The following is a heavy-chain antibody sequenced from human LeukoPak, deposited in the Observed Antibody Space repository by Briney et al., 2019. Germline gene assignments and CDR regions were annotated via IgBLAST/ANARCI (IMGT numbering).Heavy chain of an antibody. Sequence: PSETLSLTCAVSGGSISSGGYSWRWIRQPPGKGLEWIGYIYHSGSTYYNPSLKSRVTISVDRSKNQFSLKLSSVTAADTAVYYCARAAAGLFDYWGQGTLVTVSS. J-gene: IGHJ4*02. CDR3: ARAAAGLFDY. CDR1: GGSISSGGYS. D-gene: IGHD6-13*01. V-gene: IGHV4-30-2*01. CDR2: IYHSGST.